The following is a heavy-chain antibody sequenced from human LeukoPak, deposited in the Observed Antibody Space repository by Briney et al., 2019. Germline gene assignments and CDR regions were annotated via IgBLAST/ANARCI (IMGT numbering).Heavy chain of an antibody. D-gene: IGHD6-13*01. V-gene: IGHV4-34*01. CDR1: GGSFSGYY. Sequence: SETLSLTCAVYGGSFSGYYWSWIRQPPGKGLEWIGEINHSRSTNYNPSLKSRVTISVDTSKNQFSLKLSSVTAADTAVYYCARVTGYSSSWQTIDYWGQGTLVTVSS. CDR3: ARVTGYSSSWQTIDY. J-gene: IGHJ4*02. CDR2: INHSRST.